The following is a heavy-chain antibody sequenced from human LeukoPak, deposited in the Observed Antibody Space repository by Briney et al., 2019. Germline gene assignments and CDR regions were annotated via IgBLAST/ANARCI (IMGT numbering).Heavy chain of an antibody. Sequence: GGSLRLSCAASGFTFSSYAMSLVRQAPGKGLEWMATISYDGNNNYYTYSVKGRFTVSRDNSKNTLYLQMNSLRGEDTGVYYCARDRGGNEFDYWGQGTLVTVSS. CDR2: ISYDGNNN. J-gene: IGHJ4*02. CDR3: ARDRGGNEFDY. D-gene: IGHD4-23*01. V-gene: IGHV3-30*03. CDR1: GFTFSSYA.